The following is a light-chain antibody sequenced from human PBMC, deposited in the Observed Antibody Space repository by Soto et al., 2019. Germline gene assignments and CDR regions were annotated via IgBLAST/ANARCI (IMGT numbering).Light chain of an antibody. J-gene: IGKJ5*01. CDR1: QSISSW. Sequence: DIKMTQSPSAVSASVGDRVTITCRASQSISSWLAWYQQKPGKAPKLLIYKASSLESGVPSRFSGSGSGTEFTLTISSLQPDDFATYYCQHYNGFSITFGQGTRLEIK. CDR2: KAS. CDR3: QHYNGFSIT. V-gene: IGKV1-5*03.